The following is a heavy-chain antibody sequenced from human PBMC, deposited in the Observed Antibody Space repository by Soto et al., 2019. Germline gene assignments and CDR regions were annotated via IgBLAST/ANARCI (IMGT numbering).Heavy chain of an antibody. Sequence: GASLQVSCKTSGYTSTSDDINWVRQAPGQGLEWMGWMNPNSGKAGYAQKFQGKITMARDTSISTAYMELSSLRSEGTAVYYCAISNDWYRPPDYWGQGTLVTVSS. J-gene: IGHJ4*02. CDR3: AISNDWYRPPDY. CDR2: MNPNSGKA. CDR1: GYTSTSDD. D-gene: IGHD3-9*01. V-gene: IGHV1-8*01.